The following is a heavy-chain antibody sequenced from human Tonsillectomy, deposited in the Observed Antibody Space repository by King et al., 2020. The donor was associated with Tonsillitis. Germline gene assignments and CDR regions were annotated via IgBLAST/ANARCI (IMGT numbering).Heavy chain of an antibody. CDR3: AKDTLGPWYFDL. Sequence: HVQLVESGGGVVQPGRSLRLSCAASGFSLNTYGMHWVRQAPGKGLEWVAVVSHDGNTKLYADTVRGRFTISKDNSKNTLYLQMNSLKSEDTAVYYCAKDTLGPWYFDLWGRGTLVAVSS. CDR1: GFSLNTYG. J-gene: IGHJ2*01. CDR2: VSHDGNTK. D-gene: IGHD7-27*01. V-gene: IGHV3-30*18.